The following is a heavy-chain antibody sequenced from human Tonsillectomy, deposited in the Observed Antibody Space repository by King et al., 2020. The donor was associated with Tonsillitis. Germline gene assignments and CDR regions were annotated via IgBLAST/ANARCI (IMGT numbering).Heavy chain of an antibody. CDR2: ISVSGGST. CDR3: AKDWGSKGVVITHDAFDI. D-gene: IGHD3-22*01. CDR1: GVTFSSYA. J-gene: IGHJ3*02. Sequence: VQLVESGGGLVQPGGSLRLSCAASGVTFSSYAMSWVRQAPGKGLEWVSAISVSGGSTYYADSVKGRFTISRDNSKNTLYLQMNSLRAEDTAVYYCAKDWGSKGVVITHDAFDIWGQGTMVTVSS. V-gene: IGHV3-23*04.